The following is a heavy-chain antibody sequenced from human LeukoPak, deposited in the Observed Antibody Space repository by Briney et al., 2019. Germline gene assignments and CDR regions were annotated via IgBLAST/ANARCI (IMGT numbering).Heavy chain of an antibody. Sequence: GASVKVSCKASGYTFTSYDINWVRQATGQGLEWMGWMNPNSGNTGYAQKFQGRVSMTGNTSISTAYMELSCLRSEDTAVYYCARGAPGGYCSGGSCPYYDYWGQGTLVTVSS. CDR1: GYTFTSYD. V-gene: IGHV1-8*01. D-gene: IGHD2-15*01. CDR2: MNPNSGNT. J-gene: IGHJ4*02. CDR3: ARGAPGGYCSGGSCPYYDY.